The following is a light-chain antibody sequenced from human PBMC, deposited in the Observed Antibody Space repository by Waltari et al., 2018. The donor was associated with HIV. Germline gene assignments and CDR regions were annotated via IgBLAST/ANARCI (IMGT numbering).Light chain of an antibody. CDR1: RSNIGSNY. Sequence: QSVLTQPTSASGAPGQKFTISCSGSRSNIGSNYVYWYQQLPGAAPKLLFSSNHQRPAGGPDRFSGSKSGTSASLAVSGLRSEDEGHYYCATWDDSLSGRVFGGGTKLTVL. J-gene: IGLJ3*02. CDR2: SNH. V-gene: IGLV1-47*02. CDR3: ATWDDSLSGRV.